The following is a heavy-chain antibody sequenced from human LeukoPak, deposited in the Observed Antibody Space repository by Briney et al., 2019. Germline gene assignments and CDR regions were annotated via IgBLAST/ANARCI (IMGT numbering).Heavy chain of an antibody. Sequence: SETLSLTCAVYGGSFSGYYWSWIRQPPGKGLEWIGEINHNGSTNYNPSLKSRVTISVDTSKNQFSLKLSSVTAADTAVYYCASLGYCSGTSCYEVDYWGQGTLVTVSS. V-gene: IGHV4-34*01. CDR3: ASLGYCSGTSCYEVDY. D-gene: IGHD2-2*03. CDR1: GGSFSGYY. CDR2: INHNGST. J-gene: IGHJ4*02.